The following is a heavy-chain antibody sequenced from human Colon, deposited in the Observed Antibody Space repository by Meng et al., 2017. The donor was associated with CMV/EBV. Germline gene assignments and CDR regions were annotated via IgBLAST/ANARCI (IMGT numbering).Heavy chain of an antibody. J-gene: IGHJ5*01. CDR3: ARVPPSPWADAGIGWLDP. V-gene: IGHV1-69*06. D-gene: IGHD1-14*01. CDR2: IVQMFARI. CDR1: GGTFSSYA. Sequence: PSVKVSCKASGGTFSSYAFSWVRQAPGQGLEWLGGIVQMFARINYAQKFQGRLTISADKSTNTTYMELSALRPEDTAVYYCARVPPSPWADAGIGWLDPWGQGTLVTVSS.